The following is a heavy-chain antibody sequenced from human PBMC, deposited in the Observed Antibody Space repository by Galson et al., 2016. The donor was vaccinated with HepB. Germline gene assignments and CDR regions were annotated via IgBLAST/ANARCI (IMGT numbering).Heavy chain of an antibody. Sequence: SLRLSCAASGFSLSNYGMHWVRQAPGKGLEWVAVVSDDGTNTYYADSVKGRFTISKDNSKNTLYLQINSLRGEDTAVYYCARPRGTSYYYYGMDVWGQGTTVSVSS. CDR1: GFSLSNYG. CDR2: VSDDGTNT. V-gene: IGHV3-30*03. J-gene: IGHJ6*02. CDR3: ARPRGTSYYYYGMDV. D-gene: IGHD3-16*01.